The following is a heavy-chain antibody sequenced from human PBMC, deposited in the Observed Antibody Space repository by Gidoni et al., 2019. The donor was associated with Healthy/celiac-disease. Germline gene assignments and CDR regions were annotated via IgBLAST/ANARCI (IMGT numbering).Heavy chain of an antibody. Sequence: QVQLVESEGGVVQPGRSVRLSCAASGFTFRSYGMHWVRQAPGQGREWVGVIRYDGSNKYYADSVKGRFTISRDNSKNTLYLQMNSLRAEDTAVYYCAREGGISGSYTLDYWGQGTLVTVSS. CDR3: AREGGISGSYTLDY. V-gene: IGHV3-33*01. J-gene: IGHJ4*02. CDR2: IRYDGSNK. D-gene: IGHD1-26*01. CDR1: GFTFRSYG.